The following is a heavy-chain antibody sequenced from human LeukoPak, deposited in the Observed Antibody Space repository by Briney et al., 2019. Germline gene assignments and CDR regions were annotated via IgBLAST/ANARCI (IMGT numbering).Heavy chain of an antibody. CDR3: AKELKAAGIFDY. D-gene: IGHD6-13*01. J-gene: IGHJ4*02. CDR2: ISYDGSNK. V-gene: IGHV3-30*18. Sequence: PGGSLRLSCAASGFTFSSYGMHWVRQAPGKGLEWVAVISYDGSNKYYADSVKGRFTISRDNSKNTPYLQMNSLRAEDTAVYYCAKELKAAGIFDYWGQGTLVTVSS. CDR1: GFTFSSYG.